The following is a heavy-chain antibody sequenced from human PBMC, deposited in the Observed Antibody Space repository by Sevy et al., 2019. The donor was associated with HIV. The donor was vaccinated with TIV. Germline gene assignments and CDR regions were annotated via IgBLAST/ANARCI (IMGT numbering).Heavy chain of an antibody. D-gene: IGHD3-22*01. V-gene: IGHV3-33*03. Sequence: GGSLRLSCAASGFTFNNYGMHWVRQAPGKGLEWVAVIWNDQINKHYADSVKGRFTISRDNSKNKLYLQMNSLRAEDTAVYYCASLPNNYYDTSGSSVDDAFDLWGRGTMVTVSS. J-gene: IGHJ3*01. CDR2: IWNDQINK. CDR1: GFTFNNYG. CDR3: ASLPNNYYDTSGSSVDDAFDL.